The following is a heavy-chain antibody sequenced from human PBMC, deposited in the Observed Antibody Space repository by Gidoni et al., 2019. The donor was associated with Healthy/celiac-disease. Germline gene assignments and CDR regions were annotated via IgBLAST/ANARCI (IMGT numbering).Heavy chain of an antibody. V-gene: IGHV3-21*01. CDR3: AREVAAAADY. Sequence: ELQLVESGGGLFKPGGSLRLSCAASGFTFSSYTMAWVRQAPGKGLEWVSSFTGRGSSIYYADSVEGRFTLSRDNAKSSLCLQMSSLRAEDTAVYYCAREVAAAADYWGQGTLVTVSS. D-gene: IGHD6-13*01. J-gene: IGHJ4*02. CDR1: GFTFSSYT. CDR2: FTGRGSSI.